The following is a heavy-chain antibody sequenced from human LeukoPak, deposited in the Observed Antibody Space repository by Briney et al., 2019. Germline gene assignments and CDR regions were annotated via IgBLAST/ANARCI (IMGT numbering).Heavy chain of an antibody. J-gene: IGHJ4*02. CDR2: ISGSGGST. D-gene: IGHD3-10*01. CDR1: GFTFSSYS. Sequence: GGSLRLSCAASGFTFSSYSMNWVRQAPGKGLEWVSAISGSGGSTYYADSVKGRFTISRDNSKNTLYLQMNSLRAEDTAVYYCAKHGTTLWLRPFDYWGQGTLVTVSS. V-gene: IGHV3-23*01. CDR3: AKHGTTLWLRPFDY.